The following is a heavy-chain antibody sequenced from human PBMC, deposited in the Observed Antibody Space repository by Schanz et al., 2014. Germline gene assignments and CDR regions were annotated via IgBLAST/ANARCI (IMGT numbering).Heavy chain of an antibody. D-gene: IGHD1-26*01. CDR3: ARSRSGFYFDY. CDR2: ISGSGGST. V-gene: IGHV3-23*01. Sequence: EVQLLESGGGLVEPGGSLRLSCAASGFTFRGYAMSWVRQAPGRGLEWVSIISGSGGSTYYADSVKGRFTISRDNSKNTLYLQMNSLRAEDTAVYYCARSRSGFYFDYWGQGTLVTVSS. J-gene: IGHJ4*02. CDR1: GFTFRGYA.